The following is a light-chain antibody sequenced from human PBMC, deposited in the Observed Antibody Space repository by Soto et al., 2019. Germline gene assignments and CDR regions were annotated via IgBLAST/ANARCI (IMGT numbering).Light chain of an antibody. CDR2: GAS. CDR1: QSVSSSY. J-gene: IGKJ1*01. CDR3: QQYGSSPWT. Sequence: EIVLTQSPGTLSLSPGERAPLSCRASQSVSSSYLAWYQQKPGQAPRPLIYGASSRAIGIPGRFSGSGSGTDFTLTISRLEPEDFAVYYCQQYGSSPWTFGQGTKVEIK. V-gene: IGKV3-20*01.